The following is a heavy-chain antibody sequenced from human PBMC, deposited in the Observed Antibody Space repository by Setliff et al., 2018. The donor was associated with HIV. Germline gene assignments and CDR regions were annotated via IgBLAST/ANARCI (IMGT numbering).Heavy chain of an antibody. V-gene: IGHV4-59*11. CDR3: ARFALGSRMDYFDY. CDR1: GGSISSHY. CDR2: IYNTGSS. D-gene: IGHD3-10*01. Sequence: SETLSLTCTVSGGSISSHYWSWIRQPPGKGLEWIAYIYNTGSSNYNPSLKGRVTISIDTSKNQFSLKLNSVTAADTAVYYCARFALGSRMDYFDYWGQGTLVTVLL. J-gene: IGHJ4*02.